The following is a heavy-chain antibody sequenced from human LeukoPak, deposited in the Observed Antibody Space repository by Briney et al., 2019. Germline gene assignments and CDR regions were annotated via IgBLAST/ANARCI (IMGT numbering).Heavy chain of an antibody. D-gene: IGHD1-1*01. CDR1: GYTFTSHY. Sequence: ASVKVSCKASGYTFTSHYMHWVRQAPGQGLEWMGIINPSGGSTSYAQKFQGRVTMTEDTSTDTAYMELSSLRSEDTAVYYCATVRVSGAFDIWGQGTMVTVSS. CDR2: INPSGGST. V-gene: IGHV1-46*01. J-gene: IGHJ3*02. CDR3: ATVRVSGAFDI.